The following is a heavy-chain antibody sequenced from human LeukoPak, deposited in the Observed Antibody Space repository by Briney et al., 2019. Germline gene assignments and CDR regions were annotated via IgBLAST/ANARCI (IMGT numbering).Heavy chain of an antibody. J-gene: IGHJ4*02. D-gene: IGHD6-13*01. CDR3: ARIRDIAAAGGPFDY. CDR2: TFWNEDK. V-gene: IGHV2-5*01. Sequence: SGPTLVKPTQTLTLTCAFSGFSLSTTGVGVGWIRQPRGKALEWLAITFWNEDKSYSPSLKSRLTITKDTSKNQVVLTMTNMDPVDTATYYCARIRDIAAAGGPFDYWGQGTLVTVSS. CDR1: GFSLSTTGVG.